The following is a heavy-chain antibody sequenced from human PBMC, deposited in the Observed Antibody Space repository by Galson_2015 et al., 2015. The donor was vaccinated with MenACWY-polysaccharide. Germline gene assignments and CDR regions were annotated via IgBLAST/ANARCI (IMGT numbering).Heavy chain of an antibody. CDR1: GFTFSSYT. CDR2: VSGSGATK. Sequence: SLRLSCAASGFTFSSYTMSWVRQAPGKGLEWVSGVSGSGATKYYADSVKGRFTISRDNSKNTLYLQMDSLTAADTAVYFCANPVLTNRRTSDVDYWGQCSLVTVSS. V-gene: IGHV3-23*01. D-gene: IGHD4/OR15-4a*01. CDR3: ANPVLTNRRTSDVDY. J-gene: IGHJ4*02.